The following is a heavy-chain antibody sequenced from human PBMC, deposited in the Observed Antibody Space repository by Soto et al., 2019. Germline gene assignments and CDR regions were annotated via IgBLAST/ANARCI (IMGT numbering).Heavy chain of an antibody. CDR2: ISGTAHAS. D-gene: IGHD3-3*02. V-gene: IGHV3-23*01. CDR3: VKDAPQPFSD. Sequence: EVQLLESGGGLVQPGGSLRISCAASGFDFSNYGMSWVHQAPGKGLEWVSAISGTAHASYYAASVKGRFTISRDKSKNTLYLHMNSLRVEDTAVYFCVKDAPQPFSDWGQGTLVTVSS. CDR1: GFDFSNYG. J-gene: IGHJ4*02.